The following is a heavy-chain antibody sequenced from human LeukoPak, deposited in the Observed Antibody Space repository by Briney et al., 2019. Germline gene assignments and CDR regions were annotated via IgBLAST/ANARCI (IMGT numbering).Heavy chain of an antibody. V-gene: IGHV1-2*02. CDR2: ISPNSGGT. CDR1: GYSFGGHY. CDR3: ARDFSYYGSGSYYTFDY. D-gene: IGHD3-10*01. Sequence: ASVKVSCKASGYSFGGHYMHWVRQAPGQGPEWMGWISPNSGGTNYAQKFQGRVTMTGDTSISTAYMELSRLRSDDTAVYYCARDFSYYGSGSYYTFDYWGQGTLVTVSS. J-gene: IGHJ4*02.